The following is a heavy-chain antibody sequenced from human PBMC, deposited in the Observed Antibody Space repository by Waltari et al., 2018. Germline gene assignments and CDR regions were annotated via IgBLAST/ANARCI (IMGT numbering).Heavy chain of an antibody. CDR1: DGSVTSSRYF. CDR2: ISYSGST. V-gene: IGHV4-39*01. D-gene: IGHD3-3*02. CDR3: ARFSKSANWFDP. Sequence: QLQLQESGPGLVKPSETLSLTCPVPDGSVTSSRYFWGWIRQPPGKGLEWIGTISYSGSTYYNPSLMSRVTISVDTSKNQFSLKLSSVTAAETAVFYCARFSKSANWFDPWGQGTLVTVSS. J-gene: IGHJ5*02.